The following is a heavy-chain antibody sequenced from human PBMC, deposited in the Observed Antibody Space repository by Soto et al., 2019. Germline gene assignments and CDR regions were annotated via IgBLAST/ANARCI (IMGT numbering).Heavy chain of an antibody. J-gene: IGHJ5*02. V-gene: IGHV3-30*18. CDR1: GFTFSSYG. CDR2: MSYDGSNK. D-gene: IGHD6-6*01. CDR3: AKDLYSYSSSSRWFDP. Sequence: PGGSLRLSCAASGFTFSSYGIHWVRQAPGKGLEWVAVMSYDGSNKYYADSVKGRFTISRDNSKSTLYLQMNSLRAEDTAVYYCAKDLYSYSSSSRWFDPWGQGTLVTVSS.